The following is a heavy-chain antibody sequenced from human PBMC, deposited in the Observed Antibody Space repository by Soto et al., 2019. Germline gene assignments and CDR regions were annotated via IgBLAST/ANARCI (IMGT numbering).Heavy chain of an antibody. D-gene: IGHD3-16*01. V-gene: IGHV4-59*01. CDR3: ASYRGALYFES. CDR2: IYHIGST. CDR1: GAPINSDY. J-gene: IGHJ4*02. Sequence: SETLSLTCTVSGAPINSDYWSWIRQSPGKGLEWIGYIYHIGSTDYNPSLMSRVTISIDKSKNQFSLNLRSVTAADTAVYYCASYRGALYFESWGPGILVTVSS.